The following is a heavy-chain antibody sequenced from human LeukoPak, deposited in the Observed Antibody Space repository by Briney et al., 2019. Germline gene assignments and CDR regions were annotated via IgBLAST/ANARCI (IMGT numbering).Heavy chain of an antibody. CDR3: ARHRVRGFSAAIDY. CDR1: GGSISSYY. Sequence: PSETLSLTCTVSGGSISSYYWGWIRQPPGKGLEWIGYIYYSGSTNYNPSLKSRVTISVDTSKNQFSLKLSSVTAADTAVYYCARHRVRGFSAAIDYWGQGTLVTVSS. D-gene: IGHD3-16*01. CDR2: IYYSGST. V-gene: IGHV4-59*08. J-gene: IGHJ4*02.